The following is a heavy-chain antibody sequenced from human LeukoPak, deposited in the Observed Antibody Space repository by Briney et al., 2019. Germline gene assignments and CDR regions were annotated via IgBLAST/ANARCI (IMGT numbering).Heavy chain of an antibody. CDR1: GGTFSSYA. CDR2: IIPIFGTA. CDR3: ARWLTEPVAVIVGADAFDI. J-gene: IGHJ3*02. Sequence: GASVKVSCKASGGTFSSYAISWVRQAPGQGLEWMGGIIPIFGTANYAQKFQGRVTITTDESTSTAYMELSSLRSEDTAVYYCARWLTEPVAVIVGADAFDIWGQGTMVTVSS. V-gene: IGHV1-69*05. D-gene: IGHD1-26*01.